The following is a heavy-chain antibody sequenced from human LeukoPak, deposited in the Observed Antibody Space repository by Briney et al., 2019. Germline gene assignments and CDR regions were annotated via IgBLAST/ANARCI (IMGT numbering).Heavy chain of an antibody. Sequence: PSETLSLTCTVSGGSISSSSYYWGWIRQPPGKGLEWIGSIYYSGSTYYNPSLKSRVTISVDTSKNQFSLKLSSVTAADTAVYYCARQSGDIVVVPAARGFDPWGQGTLVTVSS. J-gene: IGHJ5*02. V-gene: IGHV4-39*01. CDR1: GGSISSSSYY. CDR2: IYYSGST. D-gene: IGHD2-2*01. CDR3: ARQSGDIVVVPAARGFDP.